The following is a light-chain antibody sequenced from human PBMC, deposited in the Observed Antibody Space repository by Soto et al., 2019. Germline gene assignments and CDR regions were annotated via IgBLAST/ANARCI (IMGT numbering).Light chain of an antibody. CDR3: QSYDSRLSVV. CDR1: RSNIGAGYV. Sequence: QSVLTHPPSVSGAPGQRVSISCTGSRSNIGAGYVVNWYQQLQGPAPKVLIHDNNDRPSGVPDRFSGSKSGTSASLAITGLQAEDEADCYCQSYDSRLSVVFGGGTKVTVL. CDR2: DNN. J-gene: IGLJ2*01. V-gene: IGLV1-40*01.